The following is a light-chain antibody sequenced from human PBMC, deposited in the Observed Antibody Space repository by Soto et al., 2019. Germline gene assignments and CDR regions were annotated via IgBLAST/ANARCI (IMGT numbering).Light chain of an antibody. Sequence: DIQMTQSPSSLSAAVGASLTITCRASQYISNYLNWYQQKPGKAPKLLIYVASNLQSGVPSRFSGSGSGTDFTLTISSLQPEDIATYYCQESYSTSFGQGTKVDIK. CDR1: QYISNY. CDR3: QESYSTS. CDR2: VAS. J-gene: IGKJ1*01. V-gene: IGKV1-39*01.